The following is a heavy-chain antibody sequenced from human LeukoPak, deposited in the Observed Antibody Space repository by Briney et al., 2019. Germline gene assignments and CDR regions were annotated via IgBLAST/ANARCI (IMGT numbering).Heavy chain of an antibody. J-gene: IGHJ4*02. Sequence: SQTLSLTCTVSGGSISSGDYYWSWIRQPPGKGLEWIGYIYYSGSTYYNPSLKSRVTISVDTSKSQFSLKLSSVTAADTAVYYCARAGKELDLDYWGQGTLVTVSS. CDR3: ARAGKELDLDY. CDR1: GGSISSGDYY. D-gene: IGHD1-26*01. CDR2: IYYSGST. V-gene: IGHV4-30-4*08.